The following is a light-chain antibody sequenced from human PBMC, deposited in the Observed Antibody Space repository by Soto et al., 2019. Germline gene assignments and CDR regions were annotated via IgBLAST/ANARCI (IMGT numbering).Light chain of an antibody. CDR2: GAS. Sequence: EVVLTQYPATLSVSPGERATLSCRASQSVSSNLAWYQQQPGQAPRLLIYGASTRATGFPARFSGSGSGTEFTLTISSLQPEDVATYYCQKYNRAPWTFGQGTKVDIK. CDR3: QKYNRAPWT. CDR1: QSVSSN. V-gene: IGKV3-15*01. J-gene: IGKJ1*01.